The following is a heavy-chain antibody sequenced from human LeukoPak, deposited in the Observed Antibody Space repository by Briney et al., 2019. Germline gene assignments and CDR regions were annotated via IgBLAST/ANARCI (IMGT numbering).Heavy chain of an antibody. D-gene: IGHD7-27*01. Sequence: GASVTVSCKASGYTFTGYYMHWVRQAPGQGLEWMGRINPNSGGTNYAQKFQGRVTMTRDTSISTAYMELSRLRSDDTAVYYCARALTNWGSHGAFDIWGQGTMVTVSS. CDR2: INPNSGGT. J-gene: IGHJ3*02. CDR3: ARALTNWGSHGAFDI. V-gene: IGHV1-2*06. CDR1: GYTFTGYY.